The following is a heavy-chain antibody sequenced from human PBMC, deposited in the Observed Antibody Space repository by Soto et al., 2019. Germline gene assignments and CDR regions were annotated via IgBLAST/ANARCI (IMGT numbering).Heavy chain of an antibody. CDR2: ISAYNANA. J-gene: IGHJ4*02. D-gene: IGHD2-21*01. CDR3: AREHSYFDY. Sequence: QIQLLQSGAEVKKPGASVKVTCKASGYTFRNSGISWVRQAPGQGLEWMGWISAYNANANYAQKFQGRLTMTADTSTSTAYMELRSLRSDDTAVYYWAREHSYFDYWGQGTLVTVSS. V-gene: IGHV1-18*01. CDR1: GYTFRNSG.